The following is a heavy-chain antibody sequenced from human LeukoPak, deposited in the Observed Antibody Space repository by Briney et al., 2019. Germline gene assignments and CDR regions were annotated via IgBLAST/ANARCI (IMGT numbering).Heavy chain of an antibody. Sequence: PGGSLRLSCAASGFTFSSYWMSWVRQAPGKGLEWVANIKQDGSEKYYVDSVKGRLTISRDNAKNSLYLQMNSLRAEDTAVYYCAREGYDYGDHFDYWGQGTLVTVSS. J-gene: IGHJ4*02. V-gene: IGHV3-7*01. CDR2: IKQDGSEK. CDR1: GFTFSSYW. CDR3: AREGYDYGDHFDY. D-gene: IGHD4-17*01.